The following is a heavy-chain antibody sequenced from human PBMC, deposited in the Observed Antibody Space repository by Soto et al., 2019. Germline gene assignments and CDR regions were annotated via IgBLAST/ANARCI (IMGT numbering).Heavy chain of an antibody. CDR2: IYYSGST. D-gene: IGHD3-3*01. J-gene: IGHJ4*02. Sequence: SETLSLTCTVSGGSISSYYWSWIRQPPGKGLEWIGYIYYSGSTNYNPSLKSRVTISVDTSKNQFSLKLSSVTAADTAVYYCARAPPGITIFGVGPGGYYFDYWGQGTLVTVSS. CDR1: GGSISSYY. V-gene: IGHV4-59*01. CDR3: ARAPPGITIFGVGPGGYYFDY.